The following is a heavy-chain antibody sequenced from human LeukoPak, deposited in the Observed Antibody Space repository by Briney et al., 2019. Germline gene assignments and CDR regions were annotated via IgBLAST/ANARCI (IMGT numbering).Heavy chain of an antibody. V-gene: IGHV4-34*01. Sequence: PSETLSLTCAVYGGSLSGYYWSWIRQPPGKGLEWIGEINHSGSTNYNPSLKSRVTISVDTSKNQFSLKLSSVTAADTAVYYCARGIRFHPWGQGTLVTVSS. CDR3: ARGIRFHP. CDR2: INHSGST. J-gene: IGHJ5*02. CDR1: GGSLSGYY. D-gene: IGHD3-3*01.